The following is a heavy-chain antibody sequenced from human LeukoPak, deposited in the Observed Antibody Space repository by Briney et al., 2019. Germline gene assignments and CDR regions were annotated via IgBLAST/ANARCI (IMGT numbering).Heavy chain of an antibody. Sequence: ASVKVSCKASGYTFTGCYMHWMRQAPGKGLEWMGGFDPEDGETIYAQKFQGRVTMTEDTSTDTAYMELSSLRSEDTAVYYCATVFPLTMIVSGGGYWFDPWGQGTLVTVSS. J-gene: IGHJ5*02. CDR1: GYTFTGCY. CDR2: FDPEDGET. V-gene: IGHV1-24*01. D-gene: IGHD3-22*01. CDR3: ATVFPLTMIVSGGGYWFDP.